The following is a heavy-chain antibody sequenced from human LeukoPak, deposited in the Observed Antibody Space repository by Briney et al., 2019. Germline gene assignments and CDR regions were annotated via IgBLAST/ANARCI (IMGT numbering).Heavy chain of an antibody. CDR1: GFTFSSYA. Sequence: GGSLRLSCAASGFTFSSYAMSWVRQAPGKGLEWVSTISGRGDSTYYADSVKGRFTISRDNSKNTLYLQMNSLRAEDTAVYYCAKDMNYYDILHDYWGQGTLVTVSS. CDR3: AKDMNYYDILHDY. J-gene: IGHJ4*02. CDR2: ISGRGDST. V-gene: IGHV3-23*01. D-gene: IGHD3-9*01.